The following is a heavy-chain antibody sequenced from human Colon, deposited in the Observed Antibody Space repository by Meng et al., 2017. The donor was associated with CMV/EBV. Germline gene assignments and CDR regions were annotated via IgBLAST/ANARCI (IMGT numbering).Heavy chain of an antibody. CDR3: ARLLIYDFWSGFDY. Sequence: SLKISCAASGFTFSDYFMSWIRQAPGKGLEWISYITRSGTSVWYADSVKGRVTISRDNANNSLFLQMNDLRAEDTAVYYCARLLIYDFWSGFDYWGQGTLVTVSS. CDR1: GFTFSDYF. CDR2: ITRSGTSV. V-gene: IGHV3-11*04. J-gene: IGHJ4*02. D-gene: IGHD3-3*01.